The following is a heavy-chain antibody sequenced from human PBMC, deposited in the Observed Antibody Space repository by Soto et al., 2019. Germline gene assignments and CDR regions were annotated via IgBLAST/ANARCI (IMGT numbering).Heavy chain of an antibody. D-gene: IGHD3-16*01. CDR2: TYYRSKWYN. J-gene: IGHJ4*02. CDR1: GDSVSSNNAA. V-gene: IGHV6-1*01. CDR3: ARIDPGGSGGGGDY. Sequence: SQTLSLTCAISGDSVSSNNAAWNWVRQPPSRGLEWLGRTYYRSKWYNDYAVSVKSRIAINPDTSKNQFSLHLNSVTPEDTAMYYCARIDPGGSGGGGDYWGQGTLVTVSS.